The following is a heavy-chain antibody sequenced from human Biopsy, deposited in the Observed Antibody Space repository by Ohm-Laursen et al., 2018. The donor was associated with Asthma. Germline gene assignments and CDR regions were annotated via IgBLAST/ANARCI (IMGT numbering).Heavy chain of an antibody. V-gene: IGHV4-31*03. CDR1: GYSISNGGYY. CDR3: ARDYYDFWNRSVYTYFGMDV. Sequence: SQTLSLTCSVSGYSISNGGYYWTWVRQRPGKGLEWIGNIYHRGNTKYNPSLKGRLSFSVDTSKNQFSLKLSSVTAADTAIYFCARDYYDFWNRSVYTYFGMDVWGRGTTVVVSS. CDR2: IYHRGNT. J-gene: IGHJ6*02. D-gene: IGHD3-3*01.